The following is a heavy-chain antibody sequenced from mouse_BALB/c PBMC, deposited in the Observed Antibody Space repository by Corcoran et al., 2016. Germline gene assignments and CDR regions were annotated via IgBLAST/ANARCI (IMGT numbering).Heavy chain of an antibody. CDR2: INTYTGEP. J-gene: IGHJ3*01. V-gene: IGHV9-1*02. CDR1: GYTFTNYG. Sequence: QIQLVQSGPELKKPGETVKISCKASGYTFTNYGMNWVKQAPGKGLKWMGWINTYTGEPTYDDDFKGRVAFSLATSASTAYLQINNLKNEDMATYFCARGGITPFAYWGQGTLVTVSA. D-gene: IGHD2-4*01. CDR3: ARGGITPFAY.